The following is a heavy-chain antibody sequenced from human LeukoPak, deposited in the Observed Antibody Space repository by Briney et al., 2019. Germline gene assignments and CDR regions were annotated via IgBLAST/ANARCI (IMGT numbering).Heavy chain of an antibody. CDR3: ARGKYSSGWTPFDY. Sequence: GGSLRLSCAASGFTFSSYDMNWVRQAPGKGLEWVSSISTSSSYIDYADSVQGRFTISRDNAENSLYLQMNSLRAEDTAVYYCARGKYSSGWTPFDYWGQGTLVTVSS. J-gene: IGHJ4*02. CDR2: ISTSSSYI. D-gene: IGHD6-19*01. CDR1: GFTFSSYD. V-gene: IGHV3-21*06.